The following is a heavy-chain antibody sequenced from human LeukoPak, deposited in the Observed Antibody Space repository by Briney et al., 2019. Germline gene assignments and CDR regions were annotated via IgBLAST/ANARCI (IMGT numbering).Heavy chain of an antibody. CDR3: AKDLSGGSYYDILTGIDY. CDR1: GFSFSSYV. V-gene: IGHV3-23*01. D-gene: IGHD3-9*01. CDR2: ITGTGGST. Sequence: GGSLRLSCAASGFSFSSYVMNWVRQAPGKGLEWVSAITGTGGSTYYADSVKGRFTISRDNSKNTLYLQMNSLRAEDTAVYYCAKDLSGGSYYDILTGIDYWGQGTLVTVSS. J-gene: IGHJ4*02.